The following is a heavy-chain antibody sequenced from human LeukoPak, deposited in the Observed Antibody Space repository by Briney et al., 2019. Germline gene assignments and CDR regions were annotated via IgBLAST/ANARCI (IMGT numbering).Heavy chain of an antibody. CDR2: ISSSSSYI. D-gene: IGHD3-10*01. CDR1: GFTFSSYS. J-gene: IGHJ4*02. CDR3: LLGGGSGLQSIPFDY. V-gene: IGHV3-21*01. Sequence: GGSLRLSCAASGFTFSSYSMNWVRQAPGKGLEWVSSISSSSSYIYYADSVKGRFTISRDNAKNSLYLQMNSLRAEDSAVYYCLLGGGSGLQSIPFDYWGQGTLVTVSS.